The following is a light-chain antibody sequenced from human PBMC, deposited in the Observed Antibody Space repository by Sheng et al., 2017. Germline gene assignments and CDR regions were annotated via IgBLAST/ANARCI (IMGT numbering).Light chain of an antibody. CDR2: TAS. J-gene: IGKJ1*01. Sequence: DIQMTQSPSSLSASVGDRVTITCRASQAIDNSLAWYQQRSGKAPNLLLYTASRLESGVPSRFSGSRSGTDYTVTISSLQPDDFATYYCQQYSDYPWTFGQGTKVEIK. CDR1: QAIDNS. V-gene: IGKV1-NL1*01. CDR3: QQYSDYPWT.